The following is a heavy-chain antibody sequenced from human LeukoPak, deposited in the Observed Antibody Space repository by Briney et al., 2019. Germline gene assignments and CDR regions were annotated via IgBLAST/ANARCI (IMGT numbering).Heavy chain of an antibody. CDR1: GYTFTGYY. D-gene: IGHD2-2*01. CDR3: ARHTGYCSSTSCYGYFDY. V-gene: IGHV1-2*02. CDR2: INPNSGGT. Sequence: GASVKVSCKASGYTFTGYYMHWVRQAPGQGLEWMGWINPNSGGTNYAQKFQGRVTMTRDKSISTAYLQWSSLKASDTAMYYCARHTGYCSSTSCYGYFDYWGQGTLVTVSS. J-gene: IGHJ4*02.